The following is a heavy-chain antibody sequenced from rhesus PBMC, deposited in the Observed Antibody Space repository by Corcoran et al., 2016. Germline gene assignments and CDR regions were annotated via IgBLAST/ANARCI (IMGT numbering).Heavy chain of an antibody. D-gene: IGHD6-31*01. J-gene: IGHJ4*01. CDR3: ASRIAAPFDY. Sequence: QVQLQESGPGLVKPSETLSLTCAVSGGSVSSSNWCSWNRQPPGKGLEWIGYISGSSGSTYFNPSLKSRVTFSTDTSKNQFSLKLSSVTAADTAVYYCASRIAAPFDYWGQGVLVTVSS. CDR2: ISGSSGST. CDR1: GGSVSSSNW. V-gene: IGHV4-65*01.